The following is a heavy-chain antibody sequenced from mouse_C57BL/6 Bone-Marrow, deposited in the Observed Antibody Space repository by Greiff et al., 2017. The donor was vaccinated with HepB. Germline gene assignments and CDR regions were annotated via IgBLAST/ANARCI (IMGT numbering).Heavy chain of an antibody. CDR3: ARLGTDFDY. Sequence: VQLQQSGPVLVKPGASVKMSCKASGYTFPDYYMNWVKQSHGKSLEWFGVINPYNGGTSYNQKFKGKATLTVDKASSTAYMELNSLTSEDSAVYYCARLGTDFDYWGQGTTLTVSS. CDR2: INPYNGGT. V-gene: IGHV1-19*01. D-gene: IGHD4-1*01. CDR1: GYTFPDYY. J-gene: IGHJ2*01.